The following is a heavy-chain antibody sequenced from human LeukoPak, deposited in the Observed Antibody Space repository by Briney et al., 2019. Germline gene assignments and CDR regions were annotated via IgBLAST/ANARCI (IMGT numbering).Heavy chain of an antibody. Sequence: GGSLRLSCAASGFTLSSNYMSWVRQAPGKGLEWVSVIYSGVSTYYADSAKGRFTISRDNSKNTLYLQRNSLRAEDTAVYYCGREGRSGSYYDYWGQGTLVTVSS. V-gene: IGHV3-66*01. CDR3: GREGRSGSYYDY. D-gene: IGHD1-26*01. CDR1: GFTLSSNY. J-gene: IGHJ4*02. CDR2: IYSGVST.